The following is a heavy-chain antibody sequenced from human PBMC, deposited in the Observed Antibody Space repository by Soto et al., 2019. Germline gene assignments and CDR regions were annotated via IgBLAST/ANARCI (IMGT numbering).Heavy chain of an antibody. Sequence: SVKVSCKASGGTFSSYAISWVRQAPGQGLEWMGGIIPIFGTANYAQKFQGRVTITADESTSTAYMELSSLRSEDTAVYYCARAAGYYYDSSGYYYVDENWFDPWGQGTLVTVSS. V-gene: IGHV1-69*13. CDR2: IIPIFGTA. CDR3: ARAAGYYYDSSGYYYVDENWFDP. CDR1: GGTFSSYA. D-gene: IGHD3-22*01. J-gene: IGHJ5*02.